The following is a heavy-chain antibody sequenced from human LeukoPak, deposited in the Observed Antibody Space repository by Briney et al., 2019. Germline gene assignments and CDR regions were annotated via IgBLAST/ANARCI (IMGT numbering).Heavy chain of an antibody. Sequence: GGSLRLSCAASGFTFSAYWMHWVRQAPGKGLVWLSRINTGGNDITYADSVKGRFTISRDNAKNTLYLQMNSLTVEDTAVYFCARSLVVGGTRPNDYWGQGTLVIVSS. V-gene: IGHV3-74*01. D-gene: IGHD2-15*01. CDR3: ARSLVVGGTRPNDY. CDR2: INTGGNDI. J-gene: IGHJ4*02. CDR1: GFTFSAYW.